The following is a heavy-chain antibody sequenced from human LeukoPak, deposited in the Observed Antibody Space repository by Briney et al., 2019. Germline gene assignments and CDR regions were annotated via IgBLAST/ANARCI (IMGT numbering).Heavy chain of an antibody. CDR3: ARHLGDSSGYYAGELDY. V-gene: IGHV4-59*08. J-gene: IGHJ4*02. CDR2: IYYSGST. CDR1: GGSISGYY. D-gene: IGHD3-22*01. Sequence: SETLSLTCSVSGGSISGYYWSWIRQPPGKGLEWIGYIYYSGSTNYNPSLKSRVTISVDTSKNQFSLKLSSVTAADTAVYYCARHLGDSSGYYAGELDYWGQGTLVTVSS.